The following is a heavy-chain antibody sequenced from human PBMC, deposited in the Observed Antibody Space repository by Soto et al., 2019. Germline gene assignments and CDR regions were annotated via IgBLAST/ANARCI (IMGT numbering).Heavy chain of an antibody. CDR3: ARDQVGCSYVLD. CDR1: GGSISSGGYY. J-gene: IGHJ1*01. D-gene: IGHD5-18*01. CDR2: IYYSGST. V-gene: IGHV4-31*03. Sequence: PSETLSLTCTVSGGSISSGGYYWSWIRQHPGKGLEWIGYIYYSGSTYYNPSLKSRVTISVDTSKNQFSLKLSSVTAADTAVYYCARDQVGCSYVLDWGQGTLVTVSS.